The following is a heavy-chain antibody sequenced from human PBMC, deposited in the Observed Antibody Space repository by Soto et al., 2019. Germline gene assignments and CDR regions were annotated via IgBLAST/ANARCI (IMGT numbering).Heavy chain of an antibody. Sequence: VQVVESGGGLVKPGGSLRLSCAASGFTFSDYYMSWIRQAPGKGLEWVSYISTGGSTIYYADSVKGRFTISRDNAKNSLFLQKNSLRAEDPAVYYVARRSEAQWLVRGGVIDYWGQGTLVTVSS. CDR1: GFTFSDYY. J-gene: IGHJ4*02. CDR2: ISTGGSTI. CDR3: ARRSEAQWLVRGGVIDY. V-gene: IGHV3-11*01. D-gene: IGHD6-19*01.